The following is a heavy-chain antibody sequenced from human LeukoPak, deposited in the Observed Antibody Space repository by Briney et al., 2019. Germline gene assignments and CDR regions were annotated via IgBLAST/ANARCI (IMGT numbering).Heavy chain of an antibody. J-gene: IGHJ4*02. Sequence: PSETLSLTCTVSGGSISSSSYYWGWIRQPPGKGLEWIGEINHSGSTNYNPSLKSRVTISVDTSKNQFSLKLSSVTAADTAVYYCASRSRWGRYCSGGSCSGGDYWGQGTLVTVSS. CDR2: INHSGST. CDR3: ASRSRWGRYCSGGSCSGGDY. CDR1: GGSISSSSYY. D-gene: IGHD2-15*01. V-gene: IGHV4-39*07.